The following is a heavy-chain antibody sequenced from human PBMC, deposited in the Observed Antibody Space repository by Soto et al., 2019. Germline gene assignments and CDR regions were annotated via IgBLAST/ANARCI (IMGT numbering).Heavy chain of an antibody. V-gene: IGHV3-30-3*01. CDR3: ARSSDSSGYSPDDAFDI. CDR1: GFTFGSYA. J-gene: IGHJ3*02. CDR2: ISYDGSNK. Sequence: GGSLRLSCAASGFTFGSYAMHWVRQAPGKGLEWVAVISYDGSNKYYADSVKGRFTISRDNSKNTLYLQMNSLRAEDTAVYYCARSSDSSGYSPDDAFDIWGQGTMVTGS. D-gene: IGHD3-22*01.